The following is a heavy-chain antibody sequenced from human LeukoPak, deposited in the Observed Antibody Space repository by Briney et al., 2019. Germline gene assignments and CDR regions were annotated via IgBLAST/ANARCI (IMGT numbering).Heavy chain of an antibody. J-gene: IGHJ4*02. D-gene: IGHD2-21*01. CDR3: AKDRWGVYEHCCEPFDY. V-gene: IGHV3-23*01. CDR1: GFTFSSYA. Sequence: GGSLRLSCAAPGFTFSSYAMAWVRQAPGKGLEWVSAISGSGISTYYAESVRGRFTVSRDNPKNTLYLHMTSLRAEDTAVYYCAKDRWGVYEHCCEPFDYWGQGTLVTVSS. CDR2: ISGSGIST.